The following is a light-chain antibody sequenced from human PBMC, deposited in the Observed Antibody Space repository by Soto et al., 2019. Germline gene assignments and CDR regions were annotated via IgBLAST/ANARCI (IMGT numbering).Light chain of an antibody. CDR3: SSYRSNSTYCV. CDR2: EVS. J-gene: IGLJ1*01. Sequence: QSVLTQPASVSGSPGQSITISCTGTSSDVGGYNYVSWYQQHPGKAPKLMIYEVSNRPSGVSNRFSGSKSGNTASLTISGLQAEDEADYYRSSYRSNSTYCVFGTGTKVTVL. V-gene: IGLV2-14*01. CDR1: SSDVGGYNY.